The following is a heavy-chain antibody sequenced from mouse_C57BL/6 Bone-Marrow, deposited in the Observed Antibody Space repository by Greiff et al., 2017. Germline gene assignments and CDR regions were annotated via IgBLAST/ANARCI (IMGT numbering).Heavy chain of an antibody. CDR2: INPSTGGT. J-gene: IGHJ2*01. D-gene: IGHD2-5*01. V-gene: IGHV1-42*01. Sequence: VQLQQSGPELVKPGASVKISCKASGYSFTGYYMNWVKQSPEKSLEWIGEINPSTGGTTYNQKFKAKATLTVDKSSSTAYMQLTSLTSEDSAVYYCARRGYSNYGFDYWGQGTTLTVSS. CDR3: ARRGYSNYGFDY. CDR1: GYSFTGYY.